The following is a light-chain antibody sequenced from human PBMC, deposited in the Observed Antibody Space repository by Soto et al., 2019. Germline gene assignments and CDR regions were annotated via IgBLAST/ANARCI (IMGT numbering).Light chain of an antibody. V-gene: IGLV2-23*01. Sequence: QSVLTQPASVSGSPGQSITISCTGTSSDVGSYNLVSWYQQHPGKAPKLTIYEGSKRPSGVSNRFSGSKSGNTASLTISGLQAEDDADYYCCSYAGSSTFYVFGTGTKVTVL. J-gene: IGLJ1*01. CDR1: SSDVGSYNL. CDR2: EGS. CDR3: CSYAGSSTFYV.